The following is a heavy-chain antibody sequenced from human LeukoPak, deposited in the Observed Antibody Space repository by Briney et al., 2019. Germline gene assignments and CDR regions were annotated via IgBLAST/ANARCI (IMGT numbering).Heavy chain of an antibody. CDR3: ARARVAGLMEDYFDY. D-gene: IGHD6-19*01. V-gene: IGHV1-2*02. CDR2: INPNSGGT. J-gene: IGHJ4*02. CDR1: GYTFTGYY. Sequence: ASVNVSCKASGYTFTGYYMHWVRQAPGQGLEWMGWINPNSGGTNYAQKFQGRVTMTRDTSISTAYMELSRLRSDDTAVYYCARARVAGLMEDYFDYWGQGTLVTVSS.